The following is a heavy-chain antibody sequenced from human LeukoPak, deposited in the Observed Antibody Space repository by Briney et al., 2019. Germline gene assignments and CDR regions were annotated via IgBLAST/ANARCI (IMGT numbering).Heavy chain of an antibody. J-gene: IGHJ4*02. Sequence: SGGSLRLSCAASGFTLSTYTVNWVRQSPGKGLEWVSTIDKSGDLHYADSVKGRFTISRDSAKNSLYLQMNSLRAEDTAVYYCVRDAPYSHFDYWGQGTPVTVSS. CDR2: IDKSGDL. V-gene: IGHV3-21*01. CDR3: VRDAPYSHFDY. D-gene: IGHD4-11*01. CDR1: GFTLSTYT.